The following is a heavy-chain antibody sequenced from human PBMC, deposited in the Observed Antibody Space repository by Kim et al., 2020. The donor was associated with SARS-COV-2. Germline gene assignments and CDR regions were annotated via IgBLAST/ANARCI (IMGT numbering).Heavy chain of an antibody. Sequence: ASVKVSCKASGYTFTRYDINWVRHAAVRRRDLIGGLSPNSGDIFDAPKFQGRVTMTRNTSISTAYMELSSLRSEDTAVYSCARGARYSGYDYAYWGQGTLVTVSS. CDR2: LSPNSGDI. V-gene: IGHV1-8*01. D-gene: IGHD5-12*01. J-gene: IGHJ4*02. CDR1: GYTFTRYD. CDR3: ARGARYSGYDYAY.